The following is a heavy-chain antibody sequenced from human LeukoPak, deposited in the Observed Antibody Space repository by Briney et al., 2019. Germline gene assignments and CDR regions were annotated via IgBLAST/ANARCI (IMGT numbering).Heavy chain of an antibody. J-gene: IGHJ5*02. D-gene: IGHD4-17*01. Sequence: PSETLSLTCTVSGGSISSYSWSWIRQPAGKGLEWIGRIYTSGSTNYNPSLKSRVTMSVETYKIQFSVKVSSVTAADTAVYYCARDNGDYVRWFDPWGQGTLVTVSS. CDR1: GGSISSYS. V-gene: IGHV4-4*07. CDR3: ARDNGDYVRWFDP. CDR2: IYTSGST.